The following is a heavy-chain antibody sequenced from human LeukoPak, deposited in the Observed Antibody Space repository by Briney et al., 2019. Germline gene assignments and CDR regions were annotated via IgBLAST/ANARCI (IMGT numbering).Heavy chain of an antibody. CDR3: ARDQEAFDY. Sequence: RASAKVSCKASGYSFTSNYIHWARQAPGQGLEWMGMIYPRDGSTSYAQKFQGRVTVTRDTSTSTVHMELSGLRSEDTAVYYCARDQEAFDYWGQGTLVTVSS. J-gene: IGHJ4*02. CDR1: GYSFTSNY. V-gene: IGHV1-46*01. CDR2: IYPRDGST.